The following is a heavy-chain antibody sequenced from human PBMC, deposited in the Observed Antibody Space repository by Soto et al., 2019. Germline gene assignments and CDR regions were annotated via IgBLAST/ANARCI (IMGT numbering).Heavy chain of an antibody. V-gene: IGHV1-2*02. CDR2: VHPNSGGT. CDR1: GSTFSVYH. D-gene: IGHD4-4*01. J-gene: IGHJ6*02. CDR3: AKELQRGMDV. Sequence: QVHLVQSGAEVKQPVASVKVSCKASGSTFSVYHMHWVRQAPGQGLVWMGWVHPNSGGTNYAQSFEGRVTMTRDTSINTAYMELSRLTSDDTAVYYCAKELQRGMDVWGQGTKVTVSS.